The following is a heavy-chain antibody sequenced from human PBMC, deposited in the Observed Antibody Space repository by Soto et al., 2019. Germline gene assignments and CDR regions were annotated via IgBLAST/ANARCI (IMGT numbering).Heavy chain of an antibody. V-gene: IGHV3-48*01. CDR2: ISSSSSTI. J-gene: IGHJ4*02. D-gene: IGHD4-17*01. Sequence: EVQLVESGGGLVQPGGSLRPSCAASGFTFSSYSMNWVRQAPGKGLEWVSYISSSSSTIYYADSVKGRFTISRDNAKNSLYLQMNSLRAEDTAVYYCARNANDYYGDTDYFDYWGQGTLVTVSS. CDR1: GFTFSSYS. CDR3: ARNANDYYGDTDYFDY.